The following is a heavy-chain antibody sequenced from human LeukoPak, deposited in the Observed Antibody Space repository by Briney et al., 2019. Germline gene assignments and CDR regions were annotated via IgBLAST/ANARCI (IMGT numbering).Heavy chain of an antibody. V-gene: IGHV3-74*01. J-gene: IGHJ5*02. CDR2: INSEGSST. CDR1: GFTFSGHW. CDR3: VGGNDH. D-gene: IGHD3-3*01. Sequence: QPGGSLRLSCAASGFTFSGHWMYWVRQAPGKGLVWVSRINSEGSSTAYAAFVKGRFTISRDNAKNTLFLQMNSLRVEDTAVYHCVGGNDHWGQGTLVTVSS.